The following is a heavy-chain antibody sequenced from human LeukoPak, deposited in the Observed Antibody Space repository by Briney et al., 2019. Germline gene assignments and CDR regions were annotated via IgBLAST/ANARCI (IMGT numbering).Heavy chain of an antibody. V-gene: IGHV3-33*01. CDR3: ARAYYGSGSYYQQRFDY. CDR1: GFTFSSYG. Sequence: GGSLRLSCAASGFTFSSYGMHWVRQAPGKGLEWVAVIWYDGSNKYYADSVKGRFTISRDNAKNSLYLQMNSLRAEDTAVYYCARAYYGSGSYYQQRFDYWGQGTLVTVSS. CDR2: IWYDGSNK. D-gene: IGHD3-10*01. J-gene: IGHJ4*02.